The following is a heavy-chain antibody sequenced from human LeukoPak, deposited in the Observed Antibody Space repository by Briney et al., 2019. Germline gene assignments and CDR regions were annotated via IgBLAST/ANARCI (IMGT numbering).Heavy chain of an antibody. Sequence: PGGSLRLSCAASGFTFDDYAMHWVRQAPGKGLEWVSGISWNSGSIGYADSVKGRFTISRDNAKNSLFLQMNSLRVEDTAVYFCASRTDYLNWGQGTLVTVSS. CDR2: ISWNSGSI. J-gene: IGHJ4*02. CDR3: ASRTDYLN. CDR1: GFTFDDYA. V-gene: IGHV3-9*01. D-gene: IGHD3-16*01.